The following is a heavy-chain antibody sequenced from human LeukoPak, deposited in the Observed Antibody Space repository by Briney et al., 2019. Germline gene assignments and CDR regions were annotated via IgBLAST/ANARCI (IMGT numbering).Heavy chain of an antibody. CDR2: IWYDGSNK. CDR3: ARDMYYYDSSGYWAY. Sequence: GGSLRLSCAASGFTFSSYGMHWVRQAPGKGLEWVAVIWYDGSNKYYADSVKGRFTISRDNSKNTLYLQMNSLRAEDTAVYYCARDMYYYDSSGYWAYWGRGTLVTVSS. CDR1: GFTFSSYG. D-gene: IGHD3-22*01. V-gene: IGHV3-33*01. J-gene: IGHJ4*02.